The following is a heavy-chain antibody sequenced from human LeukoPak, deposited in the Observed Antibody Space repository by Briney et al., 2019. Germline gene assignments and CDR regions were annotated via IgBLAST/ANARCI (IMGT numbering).Heavy chain of an antibody. Sequence: GGSLRLSCAASGFTFSSYAMSWVRQAPGKGLEWVSEISGTNDNTHYADSVKGRFTISRDRSKNTLYLQMNSLRAEDTAVYYCAPSRFSVWEGCFQHWGQGTLVTVSS. J-gene: IGHJ1*01. V-gene: IGHV3-23*01. CDR1: GFTFSSYA. CDR3: APSRFSVWEGCFQH. CDR2: ISGTNDNT. D-gene: IGHD1-26*01.